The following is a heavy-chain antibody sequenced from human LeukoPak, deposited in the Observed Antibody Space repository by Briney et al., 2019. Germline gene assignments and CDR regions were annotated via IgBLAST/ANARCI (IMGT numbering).Heavy chain of an antibody. V-gene: IGHV3-7*01. CDR2: IKQDGSEK. Sequence: GGSLRLSCAASGFTFSSYWMSWVRQAPGKGLEWVANIKQDGSEKYYVDSVKGRFTISRDNAKNSLYLQMNSLRAEDTAVYYCARADSSGYYPDAFDIWGQGTMVTVSS. J-gene: IGHJ3*02. D-gene: IGHD3-22*01. CDR1: GFTFSSYW. CDR3: ARADSSGYYPDAFDI.